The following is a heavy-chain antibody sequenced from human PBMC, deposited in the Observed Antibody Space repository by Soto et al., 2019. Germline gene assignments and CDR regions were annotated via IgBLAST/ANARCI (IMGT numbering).Heavy chain of an antibody. CDR3: AASLTGTALCYYYGMDV. D-gene: IGHD1-7*01. J-gene: IGHJ6*02. CDR2: ISGSGGST. CDR1: GFTFSSYA. V-gene: IGHV3-23*01. Sequence: GGSLRLSCAASGFTFSSYAMSWVRQAPGKGLEWVSAISGSGGSTYYADSVKGRFTISRDNSKNTLYLQMNSLRAEDTAVYYCAASLTGTALCYYYGMDVWGQGTTVTVS.